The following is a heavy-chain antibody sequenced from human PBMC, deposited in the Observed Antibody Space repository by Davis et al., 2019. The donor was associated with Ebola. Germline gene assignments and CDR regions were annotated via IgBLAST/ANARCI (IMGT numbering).Heavy chain of an antibody. CDR1: GGSINSAGYY. D-gene: IGHD6-13*01. CDR2: IYFSGTT. Sequence: MPSETLSLTCTVSGGSINSAGYYWSWIRQLPGKGLEWIGYIYFSGTTYYNPSLEGRVNISVDTSKNHFSLRLSSVTAADTAVYYCARDNFLGYSSSPYYYYGMDVWGQGTTVTVSS. CDR3: ARDNFLGYSSSPYYYYGMDV. V-gene: IGHV4-31*03. J-gene: IGHJ6*02.